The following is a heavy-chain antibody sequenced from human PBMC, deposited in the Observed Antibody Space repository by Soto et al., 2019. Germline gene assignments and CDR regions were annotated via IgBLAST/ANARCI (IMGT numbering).Heavy chain of an antibody. V-gene: IGHV3-48*02. CDR2: ISSSSSTI. Sequence: GGSLRLSCPASGFTFSSYSMNWVRQAPGKGLEWVSYISSSSSTIYYADSVKGRFTISRDNTKNSLYLQMNSLRDEDTAVYYCARSESYCSGGSCYPYYYGMDVWGQGTTVTVSS. J-gene: IGHJ6*02. D-gene: IGHD2-15*01. CDR3: ARSESYCSGGSCYPYYYGMDV. CDR1: GFTFSSYS.